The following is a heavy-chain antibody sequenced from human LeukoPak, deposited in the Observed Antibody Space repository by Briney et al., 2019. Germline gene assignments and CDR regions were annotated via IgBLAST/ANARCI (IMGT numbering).Heavy chain of an antibody. Sequence: SETLSLTCIVSGGSISSSSYYWGWIRQPPGKGLEWIGSIYYSGSTYKNPSLKSRVTISVDTSNKQVSLKLTSVTAADTAVYYCARVGGTTVTNFDYWGQGTLVAVSS. V-gene: IGHV4-39*07. J-gene: IGHJ4*02. CDR2: IYYSGST. CDR3: ARVGGTTVTNFDY. D-gene: IGHD4-17*01. CDR1: GGSISSSSYY.